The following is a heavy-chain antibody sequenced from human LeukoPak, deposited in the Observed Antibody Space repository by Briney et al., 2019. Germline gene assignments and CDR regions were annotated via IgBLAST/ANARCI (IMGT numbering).Heavy chain of an antibody. CDR2: ISSSTTYT. D-gene: IGHD3-16*01. Sequence: GGSLRLSCAASGFTFSDYYMSRIRQAPGKGLEWVSYISSSTTYTNYAESVKGRFTISRDNAKNSLFLQMNSLRAEDTAVYYCARGGKSRPFDYWGQGTLVTVSS. CDR3: ARGGKSRPFDY. J-gene: IGHJ4*02. CDR1: GFTFSDYY. V-gene: IGHV3-11*05.